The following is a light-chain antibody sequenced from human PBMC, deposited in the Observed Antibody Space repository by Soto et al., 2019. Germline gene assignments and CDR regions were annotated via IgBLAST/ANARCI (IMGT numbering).Light chain of an antibody. CDR3: QQYSIWRT. J-gene: IGKJ1*01. CDR2: GAS. V-gene: IGKV3-15*01. Sequence: IVMTQSPATLSLSRGERATLSCRARESVSNNLAWYQQKAGQAPRLLIYGASTRATGIPARFSGSGSGTEFTLTISSLQSEDFAVYYCQQYSIWRTFGQGTKVDIK. CDR1: ESVSNN.